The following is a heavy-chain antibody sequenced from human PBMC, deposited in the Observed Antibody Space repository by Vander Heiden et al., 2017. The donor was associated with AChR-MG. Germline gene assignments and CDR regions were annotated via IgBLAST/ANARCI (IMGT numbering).Heavy chain of an antibody. V-gene: IGHV3-9*01. CDR3: AKDMGPHYYDSSGYYSLFDY. Sequence: EVQLVESGGGLVQPGRSLRLSCAASGFTFDDYAMHWVRQAPGKGLEWVSGISWNSGSIGYADSVKGRFTISRDNAKNSLYLQMNSLRAEDTALYYCAKDMGPHYYDSSGYYSLFDYWGQGTLVTVSS. CDR1: GFTFDDYA. CDR2: ISWNSGSI. J-gene: IGHJ4*02. D-gene: IGHD3-22*01.